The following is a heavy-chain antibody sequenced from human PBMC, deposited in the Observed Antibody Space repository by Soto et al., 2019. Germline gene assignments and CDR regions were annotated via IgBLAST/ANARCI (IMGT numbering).Heavy chain of an antibody. D-gene: IGHD6-13*01. Sequence: QVQLVESGGGVVQPGRSLRLSCAASGFTFSSYGMHWVRQAPGKGLEWVAVIWYDGSNKYYADSVKGRFTISRDNSKNTLYLQMNSLRAEDTAVYYCAREGGEAAAGTYFQHWGQGTLFTVSS. V-gene: IGHV3-33*01. CDR3: AREGGEAAAGTYFQH. CDR1: GFTFSSYG. CDR2: IWYDGSNK. J-gene: IGHJ1*01.